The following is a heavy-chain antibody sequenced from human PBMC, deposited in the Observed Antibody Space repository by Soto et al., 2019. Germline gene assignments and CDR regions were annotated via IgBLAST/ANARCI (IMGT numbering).Heavy chain of an antibody. D-gene: IGHD5-18*01. CDR1: GFTFRSYH. V-gene: IGHV3-30-3*01. J-gene: IGHJ5*02. Sequence: GGSLRLSCAASGFTFRSYHLHWVRQAPGKGLEWVATISTDENKTYYTDSVKGRFTISRDNSKNTLYLQVNSLGAEDTAVYYCARAMDTAMTSKDNWFDPWGQGTLVTVSS. CDR3: ARAMDTAMTSKDNWFDP. CDR2: ISTDENKT.